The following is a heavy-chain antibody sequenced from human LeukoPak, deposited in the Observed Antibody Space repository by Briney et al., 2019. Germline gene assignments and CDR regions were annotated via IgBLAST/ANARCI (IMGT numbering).Heavy chain of an antibody. Sequence: GGSLRLSCAASGFPFSIYTMNWVRQATGKGLEWVSSISGSSNDIYYADSVEGRFTISRDNAKNSLYLQMNTLRAEDTAVYYCATDYYCSGGSCYPPEWGQGPLVTVSS. CDR1: GFPFSIYT. CDR3: ATDYYCSGGSCYPPE. CDR2: ISGSSNDI. V-gene: IGHV3-21*01. D-gene: IGHD2-15*01. J-gene: IGHJ1*01.